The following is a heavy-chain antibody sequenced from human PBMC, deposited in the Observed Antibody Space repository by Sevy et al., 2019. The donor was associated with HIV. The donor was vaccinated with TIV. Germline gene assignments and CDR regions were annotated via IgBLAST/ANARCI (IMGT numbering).Heavy chain of an antibody. CDR2: ISGSGSST. Sequence: GGSLSLSCAASGFTFSSYAMNWVRQAQGTGMEWDSAISGSGSSTYYADSVKVRVTISRDNSKNTLYQQMNSLRAEDTAVYYCAKDQSWVAAHFDYWGQGTLVTVSS. J-gene: IGHJ4*02. V-gene: IGHV3-23*01. D-gene: IGHD2-15*01. CDR1: GFTFSSYA. CDR3: AKDQSWVAAHFDY.